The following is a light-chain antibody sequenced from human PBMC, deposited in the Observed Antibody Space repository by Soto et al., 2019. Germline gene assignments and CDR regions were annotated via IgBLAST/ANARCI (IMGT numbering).Light chain of an antibody. Sequence: QSALAQPASVSGSPGQSITISCTGTGSDIAGYNYVSWFQQHPGKAHNLMMYQVTIRPSGVSNRYSGAKYGNSASQTIAGLQDEADDEYDCSSFTSTTSLYFFETGTKVSAL. V-gene: IGLV2-14*01. CDR1: GSDIAGYNY. CDR2: QVT. CDR3: SSFTSTTSLYF. J-gene: IGLJ1*01.